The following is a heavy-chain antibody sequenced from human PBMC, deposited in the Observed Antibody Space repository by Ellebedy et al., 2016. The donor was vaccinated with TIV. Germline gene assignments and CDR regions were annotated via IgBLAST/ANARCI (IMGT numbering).Heavy chain of an antibody. D-gene: IGHD6-19*01. CDR1: GFTFSSHA. CDR3: ARATRVAGSPNSLIDY. Sequence: GESLKISCSASGFTFSSHAMSWVRQAPGKGLEWVSVISNNADATYYADPVKGRFTISRDNSKNTVYLQMNSLRAEDTAIYSCARATRVAGSPNSLIDYWGQGILVTVSS. J-gene: IGHJ4*02. CDR2: ISNNADAT. V-gene: IGHV3-23*01.